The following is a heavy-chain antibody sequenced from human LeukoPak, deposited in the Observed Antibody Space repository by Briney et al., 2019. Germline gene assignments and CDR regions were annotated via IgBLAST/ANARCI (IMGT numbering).Heavy chain of an antibody. J-gene: IGHJ6*03. CDR1: GGSISSYY. D-gene: IGHD3-10*01. CDR2: IYTSGST. CDR3: ARYYYGSGGNYYYYYMDV. V-gene: IGHV4-4*07. Sequence: SETLSLTCTVSGGSISSYYWSWIRQPAGKGLEWIGRIYTSGSTNYNPSLKSRVTMSVDTSKNQFSLKLSSVTAADTAVYYCARYYYGSGGNYYYYYMDVWGKGTTVTVSS.